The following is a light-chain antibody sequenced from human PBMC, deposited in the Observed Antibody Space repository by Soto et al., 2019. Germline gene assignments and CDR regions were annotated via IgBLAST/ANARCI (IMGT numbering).Light chain of an antibody. CDR3: LQYSTWPPLYT. V-gene: IGKV3-11*01. CDR1: QSVSSY. J-gene: IGKJ2*01. CDR2: DAS. Sequence: EIVLTQSPGTLSLSPGERATLSCRASQSVSSYLAWYQQKPGQAPRLLISDASTRATDIPDRFSGSGSGTDFTLTISSLQSTDLAVYYCLQYSTWPPLYTFGQGTKLEIK.